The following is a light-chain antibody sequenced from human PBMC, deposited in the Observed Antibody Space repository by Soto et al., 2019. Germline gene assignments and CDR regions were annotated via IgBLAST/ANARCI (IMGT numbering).Light chain of an antibody. J-gene: IGKJ2*01. CDR3: QHYNTWPVYT. Sequence: IVLTQFPATLSVSPGERATLSCRAGDSIGTNVAWYQHKPGQSPRLLIYNASTRPPGVAARFSGSGSGTEFTLTISSLQSEDFAVYYCQHYNTWPVYTFGQGTKLDIK. CDR2: NAS. CDR1: DSIGTN. V-gene: IGKV3-15*01.